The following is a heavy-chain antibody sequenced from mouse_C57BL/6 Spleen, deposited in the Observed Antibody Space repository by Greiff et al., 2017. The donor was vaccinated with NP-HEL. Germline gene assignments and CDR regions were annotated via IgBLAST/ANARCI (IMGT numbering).Heavy chain of an antibody. CDR1: GFSLTSYG. CDR3: ARNLREYYFDY. Sequence: QVQLQQSGPGLVQPSQSLSITCTVSGFSLTSYGVHWVRQSPGKGLEWLGVIWGGGSTDYNVAFISRRSISKDNSKSQVFFKMNSLQADDTAIYYCARNLREYYFDYWGHGTTLTVSS. CDR2: IWGGGST. J-gene: IGHJ2*01. V-gene: IGHV2-2*01.